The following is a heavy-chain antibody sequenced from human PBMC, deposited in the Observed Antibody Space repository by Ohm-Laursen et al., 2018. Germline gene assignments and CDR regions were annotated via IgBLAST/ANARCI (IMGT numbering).Heavy chain of an antibody. J-gene: IGHJ6*02. Sequence: SLRLSCAASAFSLTASNMNWVRQAPGTELEWVSYISDTGSHIYYAGSVRGRFTISRDNAQNSLYLHMSSLRAEDTAIYYCARDDGAYARRSGMDVWGQGTTVTVSS. D-gene: IGHD2-8*01. CDR2: ISDTGSHI. CDR1: AFSLTASN. CDR3: ARDDGAYARRSGMDV. V-gene: IGHV3-21*01.